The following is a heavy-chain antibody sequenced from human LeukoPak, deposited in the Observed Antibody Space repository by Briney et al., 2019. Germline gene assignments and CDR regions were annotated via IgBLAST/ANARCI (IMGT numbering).Heavy chain of an antibody. D-gene: IGHD1-26*01. CDR1: GYSISSGYY. J-gene: IGHJ4*02. V-gene: IGHV4-38-2*02. Sequence: PSETLSLTCTVSGYSISSGYYWGWIRQHPGKGLEWIGSIYHSGSTYYNPSLKSRVTISVDTSKNQFSLKLSSVTAADTAADYCARAVVGATPGVDYWGQGTLVTVSS. CDR3: ARAVVGATPGVDY. CDR2: IYHSGST.